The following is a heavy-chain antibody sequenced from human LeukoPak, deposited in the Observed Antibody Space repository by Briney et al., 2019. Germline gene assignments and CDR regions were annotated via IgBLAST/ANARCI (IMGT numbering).Heavy chain of an antibody. CDR3: ARADRFDY. CDR2: ISAYNGNS. J-gene: IGHJ4*02. V-gene: IGHV1-18*01. CDR1: GYTFTSYG. Sequence: ASVKVSCKASGYTFTSYGISWVRQAPGQGLEWMGWISAYNGNSNYAQKFQGRVTMTRDTSTSTVYMELSSLRSEDTAVYYCARADRFDYWGQGTLVTVSS.